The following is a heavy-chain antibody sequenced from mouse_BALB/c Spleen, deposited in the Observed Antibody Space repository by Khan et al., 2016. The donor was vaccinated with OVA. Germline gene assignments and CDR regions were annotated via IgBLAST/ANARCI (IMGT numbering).Heavy chain of an antibody. CDR3: ARTARIKY. V-gene: IGHV3-2*02. CDR1: GYSITSGYV. J-gene: IGHJ2*01. CDR2: ISYSGST. Sequence: VQLKESGPGLVKPSQSLSLTCTVTGYSITSGYVWNLIRQFPGNKLEWMGYISYSGSTNYNPSLKSRISITRDTSKNQFFLQLNSVTTEDTATYSCARTARIKYWGQGTTLTVSS. D-gene: IGHD1-2*01.